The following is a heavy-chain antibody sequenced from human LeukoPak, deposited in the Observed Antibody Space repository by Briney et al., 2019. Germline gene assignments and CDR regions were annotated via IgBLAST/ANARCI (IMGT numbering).Heavy chain of an antibody. CDR1: GGSISSYY. Sequence: PSETLSLTCTVSGGSISSYYWSWIRQPPGKGLEWIGEINQSGSTNYNPSLKSRITISVDTSKNQFSLKLTSVTAADTALYYCARGIAAAGHFDYWGQGTLVTVSS. CDR3: ARGIAAAGHFDY. CDR2: INQSGST. J-gene: IGHJ4*02. D-gene: IGHD6-13*01. V-gene: IGHV4-34*01.